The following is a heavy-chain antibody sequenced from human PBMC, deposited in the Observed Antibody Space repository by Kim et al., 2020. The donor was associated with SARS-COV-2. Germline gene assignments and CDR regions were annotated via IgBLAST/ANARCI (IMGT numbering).Heavy chain of an antibody. V-gene: IGHV4-59*13. CDR1: GGSISSYY. J-gene: IGHJ4*02. D-gene: IGHD3-3*01. CDR2: IYYSGST. Sequence: SETLSLTCTVSGGSISSYYWSWIRQPPGKGLEWIGYIYYSGSTNYNPSLKSRVTISVDTSKNQFSLKLSSVTAADTAVYYCARAFWSKGVYYFDYWGQGTLVTVSS. CDR3: ARAFWSKGVYYFDY.